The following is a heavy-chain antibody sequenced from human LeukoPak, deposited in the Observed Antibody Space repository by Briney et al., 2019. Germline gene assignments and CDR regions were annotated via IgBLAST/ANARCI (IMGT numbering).Heavy chain of an antibody. CDR3: AREGGFYRPLDW. Sequence: SDTLSLTCDVSVGSVTSTNWWTWVRHPPGKGLEWIGEVHLDGRTNYNPSLKRRLIISVDLPENHISLKLTSGTSAATAVYFWAREGGFYRPLDWSGQASLLPVS. D-gene: IGHD3-3*01. CDR1: VGSVTSTNW. J-gene: IGHJ4*02. CDR2: VHLDGRT. V-gene: IGHV4-4*02.